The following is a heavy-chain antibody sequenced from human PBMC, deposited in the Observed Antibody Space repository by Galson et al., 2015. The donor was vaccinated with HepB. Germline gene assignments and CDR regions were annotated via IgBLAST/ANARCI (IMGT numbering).Heavy chain of an antibody. V-gene: IGHV1-18*04. Sequence: SVKVSCKASGYTFPTYGISWVRQAPGQGLEWMGWISAYNGDTNYAQKFQVRVTLTTDTSTSTAYMELGSLRSDDTAVYYCARARNYYDSSGYYYGGVGAYYFDYWGQGTLVTVSS. J-gene: IGHJ4*02. CDR2: ISAYNGDT. CDR1: GYTFPTYG. D-gene: IGHD3-22*01. CDR3: ARARNYYDSSGYYYGGVGAYYFDY.